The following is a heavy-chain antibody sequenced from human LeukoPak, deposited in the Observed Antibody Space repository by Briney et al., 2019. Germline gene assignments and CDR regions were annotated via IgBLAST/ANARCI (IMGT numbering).Heavy chain of an antibody. CDR1: GGSSSSGDYF. J-gene: IGHJ5*02. D-gene: IGHD6-19*01. CDR3: ARAGIGIEVAGTIHNWFDP. CDR2: IYYSGST. V-gene: IGHV4-30-4*08. Sequence: SQTLSLTCTVSGGSSSSGDYFWNWIRQTPGKGLEWIGYIYYSGSTYYNPSLRSRVSISVDTSKNQFSLKLTSVTAADTAVYYCARAGIGIEVAGTIHNWFDPWGQGTQVTVSS.